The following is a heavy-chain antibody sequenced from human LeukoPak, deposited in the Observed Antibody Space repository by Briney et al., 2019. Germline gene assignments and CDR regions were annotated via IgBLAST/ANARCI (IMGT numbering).Heavy chain of an antibody. CDR3: ARGRWGYDINYYYFIDV. CDR1: GGSISSSSYY. J-gene: IGHJ6*03. Sequence: SETLSLTCTVSGGSISSSSYYWGWIRQPPGKGLEWIGSIYYSGSTYYNPSLKSRVTISVDTSKNQFSLKLSSVTAADTAVYYCARGRWGYDINYYYFIDVWGTGTTVTVSS. CDR2: IYYSGST. V-gene: IGHV4-39*07. D-gene: IGHD5-12*01.